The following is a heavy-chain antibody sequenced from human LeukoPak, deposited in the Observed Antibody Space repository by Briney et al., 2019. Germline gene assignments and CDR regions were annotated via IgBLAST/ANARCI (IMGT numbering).Heavy chain of an antibody. Sequence: SETLSLTCTVSGGSISSSSYYWGWVRQPPGKGLEWIGSIYYSGSTYYNPSLKSRVTISVDTSKNQFSLKLSSVTAADTAVYYCVRLGAGILFDYWGQGTLVTVSS. D-gene: IGHD1-14*01. CDR1: GGSISSSSYY. V-gene: IGHV4-39*01. CDR2: IYYSGST. CDR3: VRLGAGILFDY. J-gene: IGHJ4*02.